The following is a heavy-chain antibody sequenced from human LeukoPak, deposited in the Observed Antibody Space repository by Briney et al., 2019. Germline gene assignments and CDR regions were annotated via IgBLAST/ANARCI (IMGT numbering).Heavy chain of an antibody. Sequence: SETLSLTCTVSGGSISSYYWSWIRQPPGKGLEWIGYIYYSGSTNYNPSLKSRVTISVDTSKNQFSLKLSSVTAADTAVYYCARTISSGWYTFDYWGQGTLVTVSS. J-gene: IGHJ4*02. V-gene: IGHV4-59*08. CDR3: ARTISSGWYTFDY. D-gene: IGHD6-19*01. CDR1: GGSISSYY. CDR2: IYYSGST.